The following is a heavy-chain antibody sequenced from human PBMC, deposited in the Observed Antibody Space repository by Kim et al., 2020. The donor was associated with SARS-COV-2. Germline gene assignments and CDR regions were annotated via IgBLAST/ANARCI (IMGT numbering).Heavy chain of an antibody. CDR3: ARDGGMDV. V-gene: IGHV3-21*01. J-gene: IGHJ6*02. CDR2: SYI. Sequence: SYIYYADSVKGRFTISRDNAKNSLYLQMNSLRAEDTAVYYCARDGGMDVWGQGTTVTVSS.